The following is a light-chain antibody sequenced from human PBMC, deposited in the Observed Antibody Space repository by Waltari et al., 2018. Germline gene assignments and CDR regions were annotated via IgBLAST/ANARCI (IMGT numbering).Light chain of an antibody. CDR1: SSDVGSFDL. Sequence: QSALTQPASVSGSPGPSITISCTATSSDVGSFDLVSWYQQHPGRAPKLMIYEGSKRPSGVSNRFSGSKSGNTASLTISGLQAEDEADYYCCSYAGSNWVFGGGTKLTVL. CDR3: CSYAGSNWV. J-gene: IGLJ3*02. CDR2: EGS. V-gene: IGLV2-23*01.